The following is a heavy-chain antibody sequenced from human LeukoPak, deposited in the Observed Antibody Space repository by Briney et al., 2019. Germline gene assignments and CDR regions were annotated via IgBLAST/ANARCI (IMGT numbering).Heavy chain of an antibody. CDR1: GGTFSSYA. V-gene: IGHV1-69*01. Sequence: SVKVSCKASGGTFSSYAISWVRQAPGQGLDWMGGIIPIFGTANYAQKFQGRVTITADESTSTGYMELSSLRSEDTAVYYCARGDTPPAFDYWGQGNLVTVSS. D-gene: IGHD5-18*01. CDR2: IIPIFGTA. J-gene: IGHJ4*02. CDR3: ARGDTPPAFDY.